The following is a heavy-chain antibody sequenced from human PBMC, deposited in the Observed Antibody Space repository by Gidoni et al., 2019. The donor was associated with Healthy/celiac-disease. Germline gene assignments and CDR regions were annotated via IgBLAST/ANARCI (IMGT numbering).Heavy chain of an antibody. J-gene: IGHJ4*02. CDR3: AKDVYYYDSSGFDY. CDR1: GFTFDDYA. CDR2: IRWNSGRI. V-gene: IGHV3-9*01. D-gene: IGHD3-22*01. Sequence: EVQLVESGGGLVQPGRSLRLSCAASGFTFDDYAMHWVRQAPGKGLEWVSGIRWNSGRIGYADSVKGRFTISRDNSKNSLYLQMNSLRAEDTALYYCAKDVYYYDSSGFDYWGQGTLVTVSS.